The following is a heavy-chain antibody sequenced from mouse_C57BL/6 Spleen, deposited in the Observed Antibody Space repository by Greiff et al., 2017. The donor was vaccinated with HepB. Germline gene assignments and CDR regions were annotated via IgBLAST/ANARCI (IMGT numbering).Heavy chain of an antibody. CDR2: INPYNGGT. CDR3: ARYDYEELYAMDY. CDR1: GYTFTDYY. J-gene: IGHJ4*01. Sequence: EVQLQESGPVLVKPGASVKMSCKASGYTFTDYYMNWVKQSHGKSLEWIGVINPYNGGTSYNQKFKGKATLTVDKSSSTAYMELNSLTSEDSAVYYCARYDYEELYAMDYWGQGTSVTVSS. D-gene: IGHD2-4*01. V-gene: IGHV1-19*01.